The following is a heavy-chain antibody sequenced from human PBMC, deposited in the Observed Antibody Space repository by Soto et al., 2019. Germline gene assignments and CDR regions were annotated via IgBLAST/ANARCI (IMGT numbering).Heavy chain of an antibody. CDR3: ASPPDSSGSGWEEYFQH. Sequence: ASVKVSCKASGYTFTSYGISWVRQAPGQGLEWMGWISAYNGNTNYAQKPQGRVTMTTDTSTSTAYMELRSLRSDDTAVYYCASPPDSSGSGWEEYFQHWGQGTLVTVSS. CDR1: GYTFTSYG. D-gene: IGHD6-19*01. CDR2: ISAYNGNT. J-gene: IGHJ1*01. V-gene: IGHV1-18*01.